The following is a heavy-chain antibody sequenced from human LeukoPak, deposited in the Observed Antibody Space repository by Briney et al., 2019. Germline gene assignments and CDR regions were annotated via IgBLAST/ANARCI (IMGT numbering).Heavy chain of an antibody. D-gene: IGHD4-23*01. CDR1: GFTFSSYA. V-gene: IGHV3-23*01. CDR3: ANRGQRPPTVVDFDY. CDR2: ISGSGGST. J-gene: IGHJ4*02. Sequence: PGGSLRLSCAASGFTFSSYAMSWVRQAPGKGLEWISAISGSGGSTYYADSVKGRFTISRDNSKNTLYLQMNSLRAEDTAVYYCANRGQRPPTVVDFDYWGQGTLVTVSS.